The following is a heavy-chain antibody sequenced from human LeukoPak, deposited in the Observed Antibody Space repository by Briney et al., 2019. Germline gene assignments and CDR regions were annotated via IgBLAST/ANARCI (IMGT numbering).Heavy chain of an antibody. D-gene: IGHD5-12*01. CDR1: GFTFSSYG. V-gene: IGHV3-33*01. CDR3: ARDRGSNWFDP. Sequence: GRSLRLSCAASGFTFSSYGMDWVRQAPGRGLEWVAVIWYDGSNKYYADSVKGRFTISRDNSKNTLYLQMNSLRAEDTAVYYCARDRGSNWFDPWGQGTLVTVSS. CDR2: IWYDGSNK. J-gene: IGHJ5*02.